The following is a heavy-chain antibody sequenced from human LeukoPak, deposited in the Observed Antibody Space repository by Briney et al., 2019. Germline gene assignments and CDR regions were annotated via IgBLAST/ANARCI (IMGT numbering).Heavy chain of an antibody. V-gene: IGHV3-30*05. Sequence: GGSLRLSCAASGFTISSYGMHGVRQAPGKGLEWVAVISYDGSNKYYADSGKGRFTISNDNSKNTLYLQMNSLRAEGTAVYYCARERSYCGGDWSPDTGAFDIWGRGTMVTVSS. J-gene: IGHJ3*02. D-gene: IGHD2-21*02. CDR3: ARERSYCGGDWSPDTGAFDI. CDR1: GFTISSYG. CDR2: ISYDGSNK.